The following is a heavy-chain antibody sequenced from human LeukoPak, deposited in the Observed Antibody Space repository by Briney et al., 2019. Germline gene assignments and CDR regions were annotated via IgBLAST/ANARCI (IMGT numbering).Heavy chain of an antibody. V-gene: IGHV1-18*01. J-gene: IGHJ4*02. CDR3: ATFGDYGTGFDY. CDR1: IHIFATHG. D-gene: IGHD4-17*01. Sequence: ASVKVSCKASIHIFATHGVSWVRQAPGQRPEWMGWITPNNGNTKYSQNLQGRVTMTTDTSMTTVYMELRSLRSDDTAVYYCATFGDYGTGFDYWGQGTLVTVSS. CDR2: ITPNNGNT.